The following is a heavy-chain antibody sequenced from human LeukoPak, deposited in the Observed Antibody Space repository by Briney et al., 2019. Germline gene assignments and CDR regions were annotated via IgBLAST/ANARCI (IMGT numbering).Heavy chain of an antibody. V-gene: IGHV3-9*01. J-gene: IGHJ5*01. Sequence: PGGSLRLSCAASGFTFDDYAMHWVRQAPGKGLEWVSGISWNSGSIGYADFVKGRFTISRDNAKNSLYLQMNSLRAEDTALYYCAKDMNEVITFGGVIDSWGQETLVTVSS. CDR2: ISWNSGSI. CDR3: AKDMNEVITFGGVIDS. D-gene: IGHD3-16*01. CDR1: GFTFDDYA.